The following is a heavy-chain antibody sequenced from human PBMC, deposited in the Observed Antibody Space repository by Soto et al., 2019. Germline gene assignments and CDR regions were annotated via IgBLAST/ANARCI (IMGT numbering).Heavy chain of an antibody. CDR2: ISSSSSYI. Sequence: PGGSLRLSCAASGFTFSSYSMNWVRQAPGKGLEWVSSISSSSSYIYYADSVKGRFTISRDNAKNSLYLQMNSLRAEDTAVYYCARDRSLDYGYYYGMDVWGQGTTVTVSS. V-gene: IGHV3-21*01. J-gene: IGHJ6*02. CDR1: GFTFSSYS. D-gene: IGHD4-17*01. CDR3: ARDRSLDYGYYYGMDV.